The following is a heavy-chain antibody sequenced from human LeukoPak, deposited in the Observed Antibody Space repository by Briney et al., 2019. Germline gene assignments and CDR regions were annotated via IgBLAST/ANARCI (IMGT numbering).Heavy chain of an antibody. D-gene: IGHD6-6*01. CDR2: IYHSGST. CDR1: GYSISSGYY. J-gene: IGHJ4*02. Sequence: SETLSLTCTVSGYSISSGYYWGWIRQPPGKGLEWIGSIYHSGSTYYNPSLKSRVTISLDASKNQFSLKLSSVTAADTAVYYCARISIIVARLVDYCGQGTLVTVS. V-gene: IGHV4-38-2*02. CDR3: ARISIIVARLVDY.